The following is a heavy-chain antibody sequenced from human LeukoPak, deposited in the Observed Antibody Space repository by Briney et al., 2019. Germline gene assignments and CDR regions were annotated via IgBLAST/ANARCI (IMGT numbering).Heavy chain of an antibody. CDR2: IYSGGST. CDR1: GFTVSSNY. Sequence: GGSLRPSCAASGFTVSSNYMSWVRQAPGKGLEWVSVIYSGGSTYYADSVKGRFTISRDNSKNTLYLQMHSLRVEDTAVYYCARGLYYYDSSGYLYYWGQGTLVTVSS. CDR3: ARGLYYYDSSGYLYY. J-gene: IGHJ4*02. D-gene: IGHD3-22*01. V-gene: IGHV3-53*01.